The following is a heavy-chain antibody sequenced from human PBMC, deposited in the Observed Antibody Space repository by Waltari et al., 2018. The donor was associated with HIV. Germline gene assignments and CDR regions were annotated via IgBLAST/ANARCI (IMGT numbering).Heavy chain of an antibody. Sequence: QVQLQESGPGLVEPSETLSLTCAVSGGSIISSNWWIWVGRAPAKGLEWRAETYHSGNTKYNPTRGSRVGSSVEKSKKHFGLKRKSMTAADTARYYCAVTASGVGGTYSYYFEYWSPGTLVTVAS. V-gene: IGHV4-4*02. J-gene: IGHJ4*02. D-gene: IGHD3-16*01. CDR3: AVTASGVGGTYSYYFEY. CDR1: GGSIISSNW. CDR2: TYHSGNT.